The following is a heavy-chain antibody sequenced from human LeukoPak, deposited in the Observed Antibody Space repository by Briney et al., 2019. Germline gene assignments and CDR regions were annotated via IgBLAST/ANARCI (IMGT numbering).Heavy chain of an antibody. CDR3: ARLARNGDYTYA. Sequence: GGSLRLSCAASGFTFTTYSMNWVRQAPGKGLEWVSYISSSSSTIYYADSVKGRFTISRDNAENSLFLQMNSLRDEDTAVYYCARLARNGDYTYAWGQGTLVTVSS. V-gene: IGHV3-48*02. CDR1: GFTFTTYS. D-gene: IGHD4-17*01. CDR2: ISSSSSTI. J-gene: IGHJ5*02.